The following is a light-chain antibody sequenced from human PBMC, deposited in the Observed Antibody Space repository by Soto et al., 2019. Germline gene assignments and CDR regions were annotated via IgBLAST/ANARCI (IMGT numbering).Light chain of an antibody. Sequence: DIQMTQSPSTLSASVGDRVTITCRASQSVSRWLAWYQQKPGKAPNLLIFRASSLASGVPSRFNGSGSGTDFTLTISSLQHDVFVYYCWQQYTLTPFTFGQGTKLEIK. CDR3: QQYTLTPFT. CDR1: QSVSRW. CDR2: RAS. V-gene: IGKV1-5*03. J-gene: IGKJ2*01.